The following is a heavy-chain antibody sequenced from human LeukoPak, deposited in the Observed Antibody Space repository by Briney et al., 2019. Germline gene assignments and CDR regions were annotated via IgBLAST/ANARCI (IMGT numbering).Heavy chain of an antibody. D-gene: IGHD6-19*01. Sequence: GGSLRLSCAASGFTFSSYAMSWVCQAPGKRLEWVSAISGSGGSTYYADSVKGRFTISRDNAKNSLYLQMNSLRAEDTAVYYCARDVSGWSDYWGQGTLVTVSS. CDR2: ISGSGGST. V-gene: IGHV3-23*01. CDR3: ARDVSGWSDY. J-gene: IGHJ4*02. CDR1: GFTFSSYA.